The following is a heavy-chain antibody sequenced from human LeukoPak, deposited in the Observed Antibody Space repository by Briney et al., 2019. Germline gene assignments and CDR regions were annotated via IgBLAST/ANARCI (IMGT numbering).Heavy chain of an antibody. V-gene: IGHV3-48*01. J-gene: IGHJ4*02. CDR1: AFTFSSYS. D-gene: IGHD1/OR15-1a*01. Sequence: GGSLRLSCAASAFTFSSYSMNWVRQAPGKGLEWVSYISSGSGTVYYADSVKGRFTISRDNAKNSLYLQMNSLRAEDTAVYYCTSLSNTDKDDYWGQGTLVTVSS. CDR2: ISSGSGTV. CDR3: TSLSNTDKDDY.